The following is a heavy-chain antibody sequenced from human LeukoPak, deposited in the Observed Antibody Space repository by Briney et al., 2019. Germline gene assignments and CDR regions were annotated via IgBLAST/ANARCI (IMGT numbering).Heavy chain of an antibody. CDR3: ARLFNSWYADY. Sequence: SETLSLTCTVSGGSISSYYWSWIRQPPGKGLEWIGYIYYSGSTNYNPSLKSRVTISVDTSKNQFSLNLNSVTAADTAVYYCARLFNSWYADYWGQGTLVTVSS. D-gene: IGHD6-13*01. J-gene: IGHJ4*02. CDR1: GGSISSYY. CDR2: IYYSGST. V-gene: IGHV4-59*01.